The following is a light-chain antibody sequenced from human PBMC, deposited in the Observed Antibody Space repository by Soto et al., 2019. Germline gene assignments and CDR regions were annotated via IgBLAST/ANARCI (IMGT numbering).Light chain of an antibody. CDR3: QQYNGYRWT. CDR2: KAS. V-gene: IGKV1-5*03. J-gene: IGKJ1*01. Sequence: DIQMTQSPSIVSASVGDRVTITCRASQSISSWLAWYQQKPGKAPKILIYKASSLESGVPLRFSGSGSGTEFTLTISSLQPDDFATYYCQQYNGYRWTFGQGTKVDIK. CDR1: QSISSW.